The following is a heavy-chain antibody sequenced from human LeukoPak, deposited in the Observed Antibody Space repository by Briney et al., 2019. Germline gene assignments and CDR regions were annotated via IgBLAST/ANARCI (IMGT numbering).Heavy chain of an antibody. D-gene: IGHD3-3*01. V-gene: IGHV4-59*01. CDR3: ARDGYYDFWTGHYFDY. CDR1: GGSISSYY. J-gene: IGHJ4*02. CDR2: FYYSGST. Sequence: SETLSLTCTVSGGSISSYYWSWIRQPPGKGLEWIGYFYYSGSTNYNPSLKSRVTISGDTSKNQFSLKLSSMTAADTAVYYCARDGYYDFWTGHYFDYWGQGTLVTVSS.